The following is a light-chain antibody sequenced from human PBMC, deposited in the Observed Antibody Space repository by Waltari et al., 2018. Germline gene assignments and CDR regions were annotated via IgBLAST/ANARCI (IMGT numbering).Light chain of an antibody. CDR2: DNN. J-gene: IGLJ2*01. CDR3: ATWSGSLRGVV. V-gene: IGLV1-51*01. CDR1: GSNIGNNP. Sequence: QSVLTQPPSVSAAPGQKVTISCSGSGSNIGNNPVSWYQQVPGTAPKLLIYDNNHRPSWIPDRCSGSQSGTSATLGITGLQTGDAADYYCATWSGSLRGVVFGGGTKLTVL.